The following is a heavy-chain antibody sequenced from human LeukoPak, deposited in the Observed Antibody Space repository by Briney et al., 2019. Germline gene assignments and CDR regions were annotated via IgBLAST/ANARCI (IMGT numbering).Heavy chain of an antibody. V-gene: IGHV1-46*01. CDR3: ARDQAVVVPAYYYYYGMDV. J-gene: IGHJ6*02. CDR2: INPIGGST. CDR1: GYTFTSYY. Sequence: ASVKVSCKASGYTFTSYYMHWVRQAPGQGLEWMGIINPIGGSTSYAQKFQGRVTMTRDTSTSTVYMELSSLRSEDTAVYYCARDQAVVVPAYYYYYGMDVWGQGTTVTVSS. D-gene: IGHD2-2*01.